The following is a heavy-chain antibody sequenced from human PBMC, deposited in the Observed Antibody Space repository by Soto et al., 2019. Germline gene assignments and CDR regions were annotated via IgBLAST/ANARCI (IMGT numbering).Heavy chain of an antibody. D-gene: IGHD3-9*01. CDR1: GYTFTSYD. CDR3: ATSSFYDILTDYYYYYMDV. CDR2: MNPNSGNT. Sequence: ASVKVSCKASGYTFTSYDINWVRQATGQGLEWMGWMNPNSGNTGYAQKFQGRVTMTRNTSISTAYTELSSLRSEDTAVYYCATSSFYDILTDYYYYYMDVWGKGTTVTVSS. V-gene: IGHV1-8*01. J-gene: IGHJ6*03.